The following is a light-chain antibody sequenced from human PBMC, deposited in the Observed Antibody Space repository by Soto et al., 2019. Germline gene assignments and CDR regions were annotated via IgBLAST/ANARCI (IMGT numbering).Light chain of an antibody. CDR2: EVS. CDR3: CSYAGSSTLYV. V-gene: IGLV2-23*02. CDR1: SSDGGSYNL. J-gene: IGLJ1*01. Sequence: LTKPASVSGSHVPSFTVSCTGKSSDGGSYNLVSWYQQHPGKAPKLMIYEVSKRPSGVSNRFSGSKSGNTASLTISGLQAEDEADYYCCSYAGSSTLYVFGTGTKVTXL.